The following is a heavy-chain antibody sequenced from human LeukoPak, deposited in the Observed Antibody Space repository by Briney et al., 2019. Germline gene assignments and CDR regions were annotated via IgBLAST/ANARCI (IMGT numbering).Heavy chain of an antibody. CDR1: GGSISSYY. Sequence: SETLSLTCTVSGGSISSYYWSWIRQPPGKGLEWIGYIYYSGSTNYNPSLKSRVTISVDTPKDQFSLKLSSVTAADTAVYYCARSMGYYYYYGMDVWGQGTTVTVSS. CDR2: IYYSGST. V-gene: IGHV4-59*01. J-gene: IGHJ6*02. CDR3: ARSMGYYYYYGMDV. D-gene: IGHD6-6*01.